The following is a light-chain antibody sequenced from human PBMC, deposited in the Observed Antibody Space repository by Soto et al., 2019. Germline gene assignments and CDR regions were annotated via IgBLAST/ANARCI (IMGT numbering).Light chain of an antibody. Sequence: QSALTQPASVSGSPGQSITISCTGSSSDVGGYNSVSWYQKHPGKPPKLMIYEVRNRPSGVSNRFSASKSGNTASLTISGLQAEDEADYYCSSYTSISTLVLFGGGTKLTVL. V-gene: IGLV2-14*01. J-gene: IGLJ2*01. CDR3: SSYTSISTLVL. CDR1: SSDVGGYNS. CDR2: EVR.